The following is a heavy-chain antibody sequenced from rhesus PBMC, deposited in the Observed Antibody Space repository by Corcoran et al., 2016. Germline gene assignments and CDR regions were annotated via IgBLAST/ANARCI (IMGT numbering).Heavy chain of an antibody. J-gene: IGHJ2*01. V-gene: IGHV4-73*01. CDR2: IYGNSAST. Sequence: QVQLQQWGEGLVKPSETLSLTCAVYGGPISGNSYWSWIRQPPGKGLERIGYIYGNSASTNYNPSLKNRVTISKDTSKNQFSLKLSSVTAADTAVYYCARRPPGNSKYWYFDLWGPGTPITISS. CDR3: ARRPPGNSKYWYFDL. CDR1: GGPISGNSY.